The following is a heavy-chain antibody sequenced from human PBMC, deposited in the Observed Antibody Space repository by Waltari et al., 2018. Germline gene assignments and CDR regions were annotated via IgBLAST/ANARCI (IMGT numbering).Heavy chain of an antibody. V-gene: IGHV3-33*01. CDR3: ARDLHSSSSRNY. Sequence: QVQLVESGGGVVQPGRSLRLSCAASGFTFSSYGMHWVRQAPGKGLEWVAVICYDGSNKYYADSLKGRFTISRDNSKNTLYLQINSLRAEDTAVYYGARDLHSSSSRNYWGQGTLVTVSS. CDR1: GFTFSSYG. CDR2: ICYDGSNK. D-gene: IGHD6-13*01. J-gene: IGHJ4*02.